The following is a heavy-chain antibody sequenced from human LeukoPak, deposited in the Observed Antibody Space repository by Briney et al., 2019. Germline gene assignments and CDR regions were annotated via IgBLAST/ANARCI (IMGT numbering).Heavy chain of an antibody. V-gene: IGHV5-51*01. CDR2: IYPGGSDT. CDR3: ARHHLDYDILTGYYSARGHRYFDL. D-gene: IGHD3-9*01. J-gene: IGHJ2*01. Sequence: GESLKISCKGSGYSFTSYWIGWVRQMPGKGLEWMGIIYPGGSDTRYSPSFQGQVTISADKSISTAYLQWSSLKASDTAMYYCARHHLDYDILTGYYSARGHRYFDLWGRGTLVTVSS. CDR1: GYSFTSYW.